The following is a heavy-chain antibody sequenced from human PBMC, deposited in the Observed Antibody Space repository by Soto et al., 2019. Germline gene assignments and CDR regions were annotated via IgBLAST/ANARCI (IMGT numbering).Heavy chain of an antibody. D-gene: IGHD3-16*01. CDR2: IYHSGST. V-gene: IGHV4-4*02. CDR3: ARGGRDYYYYYYLDF. J-gene: IGHJ6*03. CDR1: SGSISSSNW. Sequence: QVQLQESGPGLVKPSGTLSLTCAVSSGSISSSNWWSWVRQPPGKGLEWIGEIYHSGSTNYNPSLQGRVTLSVDKSKSQCSLTLSYVTAADTVVYYGARGGRDYYYYYYLDFWGKGTTVTVSS.